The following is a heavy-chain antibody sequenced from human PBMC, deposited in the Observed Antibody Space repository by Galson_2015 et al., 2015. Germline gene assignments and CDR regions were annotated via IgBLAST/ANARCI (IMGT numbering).Heavy chain of an antibody. J-gene: IGHJ4*03. CDR2: IWYSETT. CDR1: GDSVSSGTNF. V-gene: IGHV4-61*01. Sequence: ETLSLTCTVSGDSVSSGTNFWTWIRQAPGKGLEWIGYIWYSETTNYIPSLKSRVTISLDTSKNQFSLKLTSVTTADTAVYYCARDRSASGTFDSWGLGTLVTVSS. D-gene: IGHD3-10*01. CDR3: ARDRSASGTFDS.